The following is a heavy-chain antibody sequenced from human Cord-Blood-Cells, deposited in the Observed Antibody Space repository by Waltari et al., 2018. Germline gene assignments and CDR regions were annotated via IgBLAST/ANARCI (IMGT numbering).Heavy chain of an antibody. CDR3: ARGQNGDYSSDAFDI. CDR2: MNPNSGNT. Sequence: QVQLVQSGAEVKKPGASVKVSCKASGYTFPSYDINWVRKATGQGLEWMGWMNPNSGNTGYAQKFQGRVTITRNTSISTAYMELSSLRSEDTAVYYCARGQNGDYSSDAFDIWGQGTMVTVSS. D-gene: IGHD4-17*01. J-gene: IGHJ3*02. V-gene: IGHV1-8*03. CDR1: GYTFPSYD.